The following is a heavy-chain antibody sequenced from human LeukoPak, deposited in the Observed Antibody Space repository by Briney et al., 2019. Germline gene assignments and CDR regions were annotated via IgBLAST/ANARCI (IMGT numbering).Heavy chain of an antibody. D-gene: IGHD6-19*01. Sequence: GGSLRLSCAASGFTFNIYAMSWVRLAPGKGLQWVASMCGSAGCTYYADSVKGRFTISRDNSKNTLYLQMNSLRAEDTAVYYCARGLAGTNNWFDPWGQGTLVTVSS. V-gene: IGHV3-23*01. CDR3: ARGLAGTNNWFDP. J-gene: IGHJ5*02. CDR1: GFTFNIYA. CDR2: MCGSAGCT.